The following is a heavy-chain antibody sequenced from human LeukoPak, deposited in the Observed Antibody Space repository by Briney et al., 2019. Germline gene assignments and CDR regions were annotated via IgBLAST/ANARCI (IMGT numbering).Heavy chain of an antibody. Sequence: KASETLSLTCTVSGYSISSGYDWGWMRQAPGKGLEWLGSISQSGNTYNNPSLQSRVTISVDTSKNQFSLKLSSVTAADTAVYYCARDGYSGSDALWGQGTLVTVSS. CDR2: ISQSGNT. V-gene: IGHV4-38-2*02. CDR1: GYSISSGYD. J-gene: IGHJ4*02. CDR3: ARDGYSGSDAL. D-gene: IGHD5-12*01.